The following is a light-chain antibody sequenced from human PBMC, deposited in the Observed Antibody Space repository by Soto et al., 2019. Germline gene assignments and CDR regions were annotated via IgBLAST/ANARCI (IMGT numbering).Light chain of an antibody. CDR2: GAS. CDR1: QSVSSY. CDR3: QQYDNWPPAWT. J-gene: IGKJ1*01. Sequence: EIVLTQSPATLCLSPGETATLSCRASQSVSSYLAWYQQKPGQAPRLLIYGASTRATGIPARFSGSGSGTEFTLTISSLQSEDFAVYYCQQYDNWPPAWTFGQGTKVDTK. V-gene: IGKV3-15*01.